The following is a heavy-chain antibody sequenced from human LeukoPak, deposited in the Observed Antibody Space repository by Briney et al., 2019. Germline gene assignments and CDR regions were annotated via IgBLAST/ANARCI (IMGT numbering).Heavy chain of an antibody. CDR2: ISGSGGST. CDR3: VKVGLVAARPNNFDY. CDR1: GFTFSSYA. J-gene: IGHJ4*02. Sequence: GGSLRLSCAASGFTFSSYAMSWVRQASGKGLEWVSSISGSGGSTFYADSVKGRFTISRDNSKNTLYLQMNSLRVEDTAVYYCVKVGLVAARPNNFDYWGQGTLVTVSS. D-gene: IGHD6-6*01. V-gene: IGHV3-23*01.